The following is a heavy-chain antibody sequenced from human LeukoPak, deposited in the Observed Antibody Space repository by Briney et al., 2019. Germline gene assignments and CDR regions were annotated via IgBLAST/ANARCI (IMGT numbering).Heavy chain of an antibody. CDR1: GFTFSSYA. CDR2: ISGSGDTT. V-gene: IGHV3-23*01. Sequence: GGSLRLSCAASGFTFSSYAMNWVRQAPGKGLEWVSFISGSGDTTYYADSVKGRFTISRDSSKNTLYLQMNSLRAEDTAVYYCAKSRGESRGASNYWDQGTLVTVSS. J-gene: IGHJ4*02. D-gene: IGHD1-26*01. CDR3: AKSRGESRGASNY.